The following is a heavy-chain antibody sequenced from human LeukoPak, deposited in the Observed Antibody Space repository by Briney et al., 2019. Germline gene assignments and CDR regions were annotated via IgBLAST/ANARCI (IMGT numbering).Heavy chain of an antibody. CDR1: GGSFSGYY. V-gene: IGHV4-34*01. Sequence: PSETLSLTCAVYGGSFSGYYWSWIRQPPGKGLEWIGEINHSGSTNYNPSLKSRVTISVDTSKNQFSLKLSSVTAADTAAYYCARASRLPITIFGVVNYYYGMDVWGQGTTVTVSS. J-gene: IGHJ6*02. D-gene: IGHD3-3*01. CDR3: ARASRLPITIFGVVNYYYGMDV. CDR2: INHSGST.